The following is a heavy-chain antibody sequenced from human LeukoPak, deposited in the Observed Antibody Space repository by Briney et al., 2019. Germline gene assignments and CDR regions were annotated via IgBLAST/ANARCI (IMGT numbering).Heavy chain of an antibody. CDR1: GFTFSSCA. J-gene: IGHJ4*02. Sequence: PGGSLRLSCAASGFTFSSCAMSWVRQAPGKGLEWVSVIYSGGSTYYADSVKGRFTISRDNSKNTLYLQMNSLRAEDTAVYYCALATRSVVTPPATPEWGQGTLVTVSS. CDR3: ALATRSVVTPPATPE. V-gene: IGHV3-66*01. D-gene: IGHD2-15*01. CDR2: IYSGGST.